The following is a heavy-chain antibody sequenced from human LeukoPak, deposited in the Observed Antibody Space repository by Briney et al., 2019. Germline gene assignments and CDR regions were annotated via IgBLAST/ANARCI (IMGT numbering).Heavy chain of an antibody. CDR2: ISYDGTYK. CDR1: GFTFSNYA. V-gene: IGHV3-30*01. D-gene: IGHD2-8*01. J-gene: IGHJ4*02. Sequence: GSLRLSCAASGFTFSNYAMHWVRQAPGKGLEWAAVISYDGTYKYYADSVKGRFTISRDNSKNTLYLQMNSLRAEDTAVYYCARGGGGCTNGVCYIDYWGQGTLVTVSS. CDR3: ARGGGGCTNGVCYIDY.